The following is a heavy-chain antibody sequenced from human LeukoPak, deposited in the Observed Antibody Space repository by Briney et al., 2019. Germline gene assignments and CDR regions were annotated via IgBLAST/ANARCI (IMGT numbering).Heavy chain of an antibody. V-gene: IGHV3-23*01. CDR1: GFTVSSNY. CDR2: ISGSGGST. D-gene: IGHD3-10*01. Sequence: GGTLRLSCAASGFTVSSNYMNWVRQAPGRGLEWVSAISGSGGSTYYADSVKGRFTISRDNSKNTLHLQMNSLRAEDTAVYYCAKDRGVHYYGSERGLFNWFDPWGQGTLVTVSS. J-gene: IGHJ5*02. CDR3: AKDRGVHYYGSERGLFNWFDP.